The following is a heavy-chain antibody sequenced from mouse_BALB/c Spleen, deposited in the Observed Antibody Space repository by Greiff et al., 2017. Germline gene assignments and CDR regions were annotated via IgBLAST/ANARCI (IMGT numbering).Heavy chain of an antibody. CDR1: GYTFTSYW. CDR2: INPSNGRT. J-gene: IGHJ4*01. V-gene: IGHV1S81*02. Sequence: VQLQQPGAELVKPGASVKLSCKASGYTFTSYWMHWVKQRPGQGLEWIGEINPSNGRTNYNEKFKSKATLTVDKSSSTAYMQLSSLTSEDSAVYYCARWKGRGYAMDYWGQGTSVTVSS. CDR3: ARWKGRGYAMDY. D-gene: IGHD3-3*01.